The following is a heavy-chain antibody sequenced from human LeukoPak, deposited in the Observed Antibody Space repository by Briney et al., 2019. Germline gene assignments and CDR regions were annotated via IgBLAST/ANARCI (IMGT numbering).Heavy chain of an antibody. Sequence: GGSLRLSCAASGFTFSSYAMHWVRQAPGKGLEWVAVISYDGSNKYYADSVKGRFTISRDNSKNTLYLQMSSLRAEDTAVYYCARAGYRYCSGGSCPYYFDYWGQGTLVTVSS. CDR2: ISYDGSNK. CDR1: GFTFSSYA. J-gene: IGHJ4*02. D-gene: IGHD2-15*01. CDR3: ARAGYRYCSGGSCPYYFDY. V-gene: IGHV3-30-3*01.